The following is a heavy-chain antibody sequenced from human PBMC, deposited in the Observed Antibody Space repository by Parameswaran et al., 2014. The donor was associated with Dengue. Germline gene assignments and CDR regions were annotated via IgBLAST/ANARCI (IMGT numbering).Heavy chain of an antibody. D-gene: IGHD6-13*01. CDR2: ISGYNGDT. V-gene: IGHV1-18*01. Sequence: WVRQAPGQGLEWMGWISGYNGDTSYAQKFQGRVTMTTDTSTSTAYMELRSLRSDDTAVYYCARSSQWYSSTWKEYFQHWGQGTLVTVSS. J-gene: IGHJ1*01. CDR3: ARSSQWYSSTWKEYFQH.